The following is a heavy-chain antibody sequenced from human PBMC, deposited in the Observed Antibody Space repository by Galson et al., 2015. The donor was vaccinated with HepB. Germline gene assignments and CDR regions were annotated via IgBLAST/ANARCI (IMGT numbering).Heavy chain of an antibody. V-gene: IGHV3-30-3*01. CDR3: VRDQIGTFAFDI. Sequence: SLRLSCAASEFAFGAYTMHWVRQAPGKGVGWVAAITNNGGTKFYADSVRGRVTISRDNSESTVSLQMNNLRVEDTALYYCVRDQIGTFAFDIWGQGTMVTVSS. D-gene: IGHD1-26*01. CDR2: ITNNGGTK. CDR1: EFAFGAYT. J-gene: IGHJ3*02.